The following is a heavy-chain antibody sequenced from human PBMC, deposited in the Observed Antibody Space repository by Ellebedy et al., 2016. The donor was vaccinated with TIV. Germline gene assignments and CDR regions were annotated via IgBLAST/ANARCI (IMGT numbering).Heavy chain of an antibody. CDR2: ISSSSTYI. D-gene: IGHD3-16*01. CDR1: GFTFSTSS. Sequence: PGGSLRLSCAASGFTFSTSSMTWVRQAPGKGLEWVSSISSSSTYIYYADSVKGRFTISRDNAKNSLCLQMNSLRAEDTAVYYCARAGLYMITFGEFDGAFDIWGQGTMVTVSS. CDR3: ARAGLYMITFGEFDGAFDI. V-gene: IGHV3-21*01. J-gene: IGHJ3*02.